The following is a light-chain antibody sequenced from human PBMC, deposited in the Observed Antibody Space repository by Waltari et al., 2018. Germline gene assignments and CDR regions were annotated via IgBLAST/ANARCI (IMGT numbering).Light chain of an antibody. CDR1: SSNIGAGSD. J-gene: IGLJ1*01. CDR3: QSYDGSLSGSKV. CDR2: GNT. Sequence: QSVLTQPPSVSGAPGQRVTMSCTGSSSNIGAGSDVHWYQQLPGTAPKLLIHGNTNRPSGVPDRFSGSKSGTSASLAITGLQAEDEADYYCQSYDGSLSGSKVFGTGTKVTVL. V-gene: IGLV1-40*01.